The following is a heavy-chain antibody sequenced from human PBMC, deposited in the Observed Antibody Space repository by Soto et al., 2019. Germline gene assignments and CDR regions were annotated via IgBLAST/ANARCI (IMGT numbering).Heavy chain of an antibody. Sequence: GGSLRLSCAASGFSVSGSYMGWVRQAPGKGLVWVSRINTDGSVAMYVDSVKGRFTISRDNAKNTLYLHMNSLRAEDTAVYYCVRDMTLWRLDYWGQETLVTVS. CDR3: VRDMTLWRLDY. CDR1: GFSVSGSY. CDR2: INTDGSVA. D-gene: IGHD2-21*01. V-gene: IGHV3-74*03. J-gene: IGHJ4*02.